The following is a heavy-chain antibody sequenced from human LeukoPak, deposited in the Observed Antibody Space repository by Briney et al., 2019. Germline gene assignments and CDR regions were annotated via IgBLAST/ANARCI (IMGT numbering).Heavy chain of an antibody. D-gene: IGHD6-6*01. J-gene: IGHJ3*02. CDR2: INPSGGST. CDR3: ARQLAVDAFDI. Sequence: ASVKVSCKASGYTFTSYYMHWVRQAPGQGLEWMGIINPSGGSTSYAQKFQGRATMTRDTSTSTVYMELSSLRSEDTAVYYCARQLAVDAFDIWGQGTMVTVSS. V-gene: IGHV1-46*03. CDR1: GYTFTSYY.